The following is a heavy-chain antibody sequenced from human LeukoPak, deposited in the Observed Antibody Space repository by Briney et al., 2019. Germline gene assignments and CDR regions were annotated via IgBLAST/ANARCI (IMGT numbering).Heavy chain of an antibody. CDR3: ARHPSYTSGWPLDY. CDR1: GYSFPSYW. J-gene: IGHJ4*02. CDR2: IAPSDSYT. D-gene: IGHD6-19*01. Sequence: GESLKISCKVSGYSFPSYWITWVRQVPGKGLEWMGRIAPSDSYTNYNPSFEGHVTMSVEKSITTVYLQWSSLKASDTAIYYCARHPSYTSGWPLDYWGQGTLVTVSS. V-gene: IGHV5-10-1*01.